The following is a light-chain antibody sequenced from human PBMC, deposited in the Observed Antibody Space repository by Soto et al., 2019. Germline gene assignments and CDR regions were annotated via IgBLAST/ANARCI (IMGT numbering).Light chain of an antibody. CDR1: QSVSRN. CDR3: QQYDNWPPMYT. CDR2: GAS. J-gene: IGKJ2*01. V-gene: IGKV3-15*01. Sequence: EIVMTQSPATLSVSPGERATLSCRASQSVSRNLAWYQQKPGQAPRLLIYGASTRASSIPARFSGSGSGTEFTLTISSLQSEDFAVYYCQQYDNWPPMYTFGQGTKLEIK.